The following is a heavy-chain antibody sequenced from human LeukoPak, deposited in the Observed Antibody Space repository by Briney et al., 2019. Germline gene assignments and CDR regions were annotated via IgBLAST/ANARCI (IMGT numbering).Heavy chain of an antibody. V-gene: IGHV1-69*04. J-gene: IGHJ4*02. CDR2: IIPILGIA. D-gene: IGHD3-10*01. CDR1: GGTFSSYA. CDR3: ARTDYGSGRSYYFDY. Sequence: ASVKVSCKASGGTFSSYAISWVRQAPGQGLEWMGRIIPILGIANYAQKFQGRVTITADKSTSTAYMELSSLRSEDTAVYYCARTDYGSGRSYYFDYWGQGTLVIVSS.